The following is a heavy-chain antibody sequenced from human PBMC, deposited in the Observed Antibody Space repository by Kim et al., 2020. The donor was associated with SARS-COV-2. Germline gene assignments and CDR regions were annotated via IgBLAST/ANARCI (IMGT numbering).Heavy chain of an antibody. D-gene: IGHD3-10*01. Sequence: ASVKVSCKASGYTFTSYYMHWVRQAPGQGLEWMGIINPSGGSTSYAQKFQSRVTMTRDTSTSTVYMELSSLRSEDTAVYYCASDLRLLGELSQADTIGFDYWGQGTLVTVSS. CDR2: INPSGGST. J-gene: IGHJ4*02. CDR1: GYTFTSYY. CDR3: ASDLRLLGELSQADTIGFDY. V-gene: IGHV1-46*01.